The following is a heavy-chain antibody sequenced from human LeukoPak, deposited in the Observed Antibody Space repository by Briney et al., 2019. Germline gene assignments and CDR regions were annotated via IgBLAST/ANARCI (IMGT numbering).Heavy chain of an antibody. CDR1: GFTFSRYG. CDR2: IWYDGSKK. CDR3: ATGVLAYCGGDCYYY. J-gene: IGHJ4*02. D-gene: IGHD2-21*02. Sequence: GGSLRLSCATSGFTFSRYGMHWVRQAPGKGLEWVALIWYDGSKKYYADSVKGRFTISRDNAKNSLYLQMNSLRVEDTAFYYCATGVLAYCGGDCYYYWGQGTLVTVSS. V-gene: IGHV3-33*03.